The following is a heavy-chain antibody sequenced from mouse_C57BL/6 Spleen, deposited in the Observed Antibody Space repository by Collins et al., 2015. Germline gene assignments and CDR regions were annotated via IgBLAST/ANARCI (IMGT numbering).Heavy chain of an antibody. CDR3: ARLPYYYAMDY. CDR2: IWTGGGT. Sequence: GLEWLGVIWTGGGTNFNSALKSRLSISKDNSKSQVFLKMNSLLTDDTARYYCARLPYYYAMDYWGQGTSVTVSS. V-gene: IGHV2-9-1*01. J-gene: IGHJ4*01.